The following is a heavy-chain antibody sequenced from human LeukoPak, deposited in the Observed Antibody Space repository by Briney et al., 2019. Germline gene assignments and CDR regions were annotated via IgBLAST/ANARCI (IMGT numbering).Heavy chain of an antibody. CDR2: ISHDGSHK. Sequence: GGSLRLSCAGSGFTFSSYVMHWVRQAPGKGLEWVAVISHDGSHKYYADSVRGRFTISRDNAKNSLYLQMNSLRAEDTAVYYCARDGTDCGGDCYSEYWGQGTLVTVSS. CDR1: GFTFSSYV. CDR3: ARDGTDCGGDCYSEY. J-gene: IGHJ4*02. V-gene: IGHV3-30*03. D-gene: IGHD2-21*02.